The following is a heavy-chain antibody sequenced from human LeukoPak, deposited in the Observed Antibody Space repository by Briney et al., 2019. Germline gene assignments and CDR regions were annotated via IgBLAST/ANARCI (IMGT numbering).Heavy chain of an antibody. CDR1: GFTFSSYG. CDR2: ISYDGSNK. Sequence: SGGSLRLSCAASGFTFSSYGMHWVRQAPGKGLEWVAVISYDGSNKYYADSVKGRFTISRDNSKNTLYLQMNSLRAEDTAVYYCARDTFQPGLIDSWGQGTLVTVSS. CDR3: ARDTFQPGLIDS. V-gene: IGHV3-30*03. D-gene: IGHD2-2*01. J-gene: IGHJ4*02.